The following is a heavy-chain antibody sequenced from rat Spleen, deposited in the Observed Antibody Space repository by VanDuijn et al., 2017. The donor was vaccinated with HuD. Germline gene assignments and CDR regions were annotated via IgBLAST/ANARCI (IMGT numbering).Heavy chain of an antibody. Sequence: EVQLVESGGGLVQPGRSLKLSCAASGFTFSSFAMAWVRQAPKKGLEWVSTITSGGSNTYYPDSVKGRFTISRDNAKSTLYLQMDSLRSEDTATYYCAKDLGPGYWGQGVMVTVSS. CDR2: ITSGGSNT. D-gene: IGHD1-4*01. CDR1: GFTFSSFA. CDR3: AKDLGPGY. V-gene: IGHV5-25*01. J-gene: IGHJ2*01.